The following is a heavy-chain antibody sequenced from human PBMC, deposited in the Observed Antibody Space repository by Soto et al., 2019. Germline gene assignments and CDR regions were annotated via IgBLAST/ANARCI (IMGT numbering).Heavy chain of an antibody. CDR3: ARGDCSGGSCYSITYNWFDP. V-gene: IGHV1-2*04. J-gene: IGHJ5*02. CDR1: GYTFTGYY. Sequence: QVQLVQSGAEVKKPGVSVKVSCKASGYTFTGYYMHWVRQAPGQGLEWMGWINPSSGGTNYAQKFHGWVTMTRDTSISTAYMELSRLRSDDTAVYYCARGDCSGGSCYSITYNWFDPWGQGTRVTVSS. CDR2: INPSSGGT. D-gene: IGHD2-15*01.